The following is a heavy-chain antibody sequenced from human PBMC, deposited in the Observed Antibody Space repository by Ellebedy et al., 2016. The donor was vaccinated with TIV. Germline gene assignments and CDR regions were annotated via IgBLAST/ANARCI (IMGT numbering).Heavy chain of an antibody. CDR1: GGSISSYY. V-gene: IGHV4-59*01. D-gene: IGHD3-22*01. J-gene: IGHJ3*02. Sequence: SETLSLXXTVSGGSISSYYWSWIRQPPGKGLEWIGYIYYSGSTNYNPSLKSRVTISVDTSKNQFSLKLSSVTAADTAVYYCAGDGPNYYDSSGYYYGGNAFDIWGQGTMVTVSS. CDR2: IYYSGST. CDR3: AGDGPNYYDSSGYYYGGNAFDI.